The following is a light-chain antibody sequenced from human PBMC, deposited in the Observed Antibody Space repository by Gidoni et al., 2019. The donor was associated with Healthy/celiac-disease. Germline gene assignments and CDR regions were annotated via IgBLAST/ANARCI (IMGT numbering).Light chain of an antibody. CDR2: GAS. Sequence: EMVLTQSPGTLSLSPGERATRSCRASQSVSSSYLAWYQQKPGQAPRLLIYGASSRATGIPDRFSGSGSGPAFTLTISILEPEDFAVYYCQQYGSSQWTFGQGTKVEIK. CDR1: QSVSSSY. CDR3: QQYGSSQWT. V-gene: IGKV3-20*01. J-gene: IGKJ1*01.